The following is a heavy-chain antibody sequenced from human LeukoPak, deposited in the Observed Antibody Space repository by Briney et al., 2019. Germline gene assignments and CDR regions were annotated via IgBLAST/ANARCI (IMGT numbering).Heavy chain of an antibody. CDR1: GGTFSSYA. V-gene: IGHV1-69*13. J-gene: IGHJ4*02. CDR3: ASTPTSEEVVYYFDY. D-gene: IGHD5/OR15-5a*01. Sequence: SVKVSCKASGGTFSSYAISWVRQAPGQGLEWMGGIIPIFGTANYAQKFQGRVTITADESTSTAYMELSSLRSEDTAVYYCASTPTSEEVVYYFDYWGQGTLVTVSS. CDR2: IIPIFGTA.